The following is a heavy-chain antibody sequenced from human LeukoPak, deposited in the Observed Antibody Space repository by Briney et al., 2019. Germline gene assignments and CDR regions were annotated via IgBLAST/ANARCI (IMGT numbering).Heavy chain of an antibody. J-gene: IGHJ4*02. Sequence: SETLSLTCAVSGYSISSGYYWGWIRQPPGKGLEWIGSMYHSGSTYYNPSLKSRVTISVDTSKNQFSLKLISVTAADTAAYYCARHSFYCTSSSCYVFDYWGQGTLVTVSS. CDR2: MYHSGST. V-gene: IGHV4-38-2*01. CDR1: GYSISSGYY. D-gene: IGHD2-2*01. CDR3: ARHSFYCTSSSCYVFDY.